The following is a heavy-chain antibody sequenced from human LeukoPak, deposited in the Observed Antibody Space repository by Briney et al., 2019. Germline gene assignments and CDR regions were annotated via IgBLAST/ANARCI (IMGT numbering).Heavy chain of an antibody. Sequence: SETLSLTCTVSGGSISSSSYYWGWIRQPPGKGLEWIGSIYYSGSTYYNPSLKSRVTISVDTSKNQFSLKLSSVTAADTAVYYCARDPTSWLVRGAGEDYWGQGTLVTVSS. CDR3: ARDPTSWLVRGAGEDY. V-gene: IGHV4-39*07. D-gene: IGHD3-10*01. J-gene: IGHJ4*02. CDR2: IYYSGST. CDR1: GGSISSSSYY.